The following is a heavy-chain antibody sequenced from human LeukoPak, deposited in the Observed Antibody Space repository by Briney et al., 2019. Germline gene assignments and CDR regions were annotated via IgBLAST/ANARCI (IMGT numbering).Heavy chain of an antibody. CDR1: GFTFRSYG. V-gene: IGHV3-21*01. D-gene: IGHD2-15*01. CDR2: ISSSSGYI. J-gene: IGHJ4*02. CDR3: ARDLILADNGGSSAHDY. Sequence: AGGSLRLSCAASGFTFRSYGMHWVRQAPGKGLEWVSSISSSSGYIYYADSVKGRFTISRDNAKNSLYLQMNSLRDEDTAVYYCARDLILADNGGSSAHDYWGQGTLVTVSS.